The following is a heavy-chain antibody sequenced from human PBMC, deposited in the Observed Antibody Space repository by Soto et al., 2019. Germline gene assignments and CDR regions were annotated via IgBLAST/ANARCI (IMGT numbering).Heavy chain of an antibody. J-gene: IGHJ4*02. V-gene: IGHV3-33*06. CDR2: IWYDGSNK. D-gene: IGHD3-3*01. Sequence: GGSLRLSCAASGFTFSSDGMHWVRQAPGKGLEWVAVIWYDGSNKYYADSVKGRFTISRDNSKNTLYLQMNSLRAEDTAVYYCAKDPNHRITIFGVVDYYFDYWGQGTLVTVSS. CDR3: AKDPNHRITIFGVVDYYFDY. CDR1: GFTFSSDG.